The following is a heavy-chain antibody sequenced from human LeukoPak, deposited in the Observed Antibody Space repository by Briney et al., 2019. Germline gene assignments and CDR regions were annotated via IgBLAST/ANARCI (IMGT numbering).Heavy chain of an antibody. Sequence: PGGSLRVSCAASGFTFSSYEMNWVRQAPGKGLEWVSYISSSGSTIYYADSVKGRFTISRDNAKNSLYLQMNSLRAEDTAVYYCAREQLAAPPDYYYMDVWGKGTTVTVSS. J-gene: IGHJ6*03. V-gene: IGHV3-48*03. CDR1: GFTFSSYE. CDR3: AREQLAAPPDYYYMDV. CDR2: ISSSGSTI. D-gene: IGHD6-6*01.